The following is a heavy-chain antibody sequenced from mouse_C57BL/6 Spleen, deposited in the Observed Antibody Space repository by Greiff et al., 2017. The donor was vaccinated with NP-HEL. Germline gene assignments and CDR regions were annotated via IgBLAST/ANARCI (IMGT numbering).Heavy chain of an antibody. V-gene: IGHV14-4*01. CDR1: GFNIKDDY. CDR3: TTPGSSLWFAY. D-gene: IGHD1-1*01. CDR2: IDPENGDT. Sequence: EVQVVESGAELVRPGASVKLSCTASGFNIKDDYMHWVKQRPEQGLEWIGWIDPENGDTEYASKFQGKATITADTSSNTAYLQLSSLTSEDTAVYYCTTPGSSLWFAYWGQGTLVTVSA. J-gene: IGHJ3*01.